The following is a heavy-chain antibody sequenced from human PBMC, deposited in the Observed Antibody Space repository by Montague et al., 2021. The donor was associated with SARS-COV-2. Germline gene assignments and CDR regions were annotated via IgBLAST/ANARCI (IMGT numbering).Heavy chain of an antibody. Sequence: SETLSLTCSVAGGSISTSNYYWGWIRQPPGKGLEWIGSVYYSGSTYCNPPLKSRVTVSVDTSKNQFSLKISSVTAADTAVYFCAGQSASSPFDHWGQGTLVTVSS. CDR3: AGQSASSPFDH. V-gene: IGHV4-39*01. CDR2: VYYSGST. D-gene: IGHD6-13*01. CDR1: GGSISTSNYY. J-gene: IGHJ4*02.